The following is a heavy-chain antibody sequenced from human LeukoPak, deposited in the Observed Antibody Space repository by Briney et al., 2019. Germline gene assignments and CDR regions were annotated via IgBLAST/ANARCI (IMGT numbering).Heavy chain of an antibody. Sequence: PGGSLRLSCAASGFTFDDYAMHWVRQAPGKGLEWVSGISWNSGSIGYADSVKGRFTISRDNAKNSLYLQMNSLRAEDTALYYCAKDMVSGWYSISPGSFDYWGQGTLVTVSS. CDR1: GFTFDDYA. D-gene: IGHD6-19*01. J-gene: IGHJ4*02. CDR2: ISWNSGSI. V-gene: IGHV3-9*01. CDR3: AKDMVSGWYSISPGSFDY.